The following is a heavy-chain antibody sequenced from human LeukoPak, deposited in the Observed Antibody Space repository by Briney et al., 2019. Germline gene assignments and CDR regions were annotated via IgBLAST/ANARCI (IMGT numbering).Heavy chain of an antibody. CDR3: AKGLNSATHYRVFFDY. J-gene: IGHJ4*02. D-gene: IGHD1-26*01. CDR2: ISDSGHST. Sequence: PGGSLRLSCAASGFTFSSYAMTWVRRAPGKGLEWVSTISDSGHSTHYADSVKGRFTISRDDSKNTLYLQMTSLRAEDTAVYYCAKGLNSATHYRVFFDYWGQGTLVTVSS. V-gene: IGHV3-23*01. CDR1: GFTFSSYA.